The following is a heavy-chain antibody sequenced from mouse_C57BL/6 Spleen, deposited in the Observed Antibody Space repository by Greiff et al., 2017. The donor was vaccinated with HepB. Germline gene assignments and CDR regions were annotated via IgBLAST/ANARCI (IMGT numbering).Heavy chain of an antibody. J-gene: IGHJ2*01. D-gene: IGHD1-1*01. Sequence: EVKLMESGPGLVKPSQSLSLTCSVTGYSITSGYYWNWIRQFPGNKLEWMGYISYDGSNNYNPSLKNRISITRDTSKNQFFLKLNSVTTEDTATYYCARRRYGSSYGYFDYWGQGTTLTVSS. V-gene: IGHV3-6*01. CDR1: GYSITSGYY. CDR3: ARRRYGSSYGYFDY. CDR2: ISYDGSN.